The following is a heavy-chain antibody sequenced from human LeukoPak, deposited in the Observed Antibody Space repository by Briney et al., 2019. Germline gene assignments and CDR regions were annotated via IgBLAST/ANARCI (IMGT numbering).Heavy chain of an antibody. Sequence: GGSLRLSCAASGFTFSSYSMNWVRQAPGKGLEWVSSISSSSSYIYYADSVKGRFTISRDNAKNSLYLQMNSLRAEDTAVYYCARDLLQQLTPFDYWGQGTLVTASS. V-gene: IGHV3-21*01. J-gene: IGHJ4*02. CDR3: ARDLLQQLTPFDY. CDR2: ISSSSSYI. D-gene: IGHD6-13*01. CDR1: GFTFSSYS.